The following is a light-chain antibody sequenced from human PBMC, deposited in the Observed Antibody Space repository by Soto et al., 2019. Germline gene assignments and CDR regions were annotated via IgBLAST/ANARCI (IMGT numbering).Light chain of an antibody. J-gene: IGKJ2*01. V-gene: IGKV3-11*01. CDR1: RSVSTY. CDR3: QQRSNWPPLYT. CDR2: DAS. Sequence: EIVLTQSPATLSLSPGERATLSCRASRSVSTYLAWYQHKPGHAPRLLIYDASNRATGIPARFSGSGSGTDFTLTISSLEPEDFAVYYCQQRSNWPPLYTFGQGTKLEIK.